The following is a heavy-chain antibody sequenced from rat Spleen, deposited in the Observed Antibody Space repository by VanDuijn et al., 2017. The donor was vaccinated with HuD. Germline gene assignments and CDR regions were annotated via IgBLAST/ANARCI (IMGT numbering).Heavy chain of an antibody. J-gene: IGHJ2*01. Sequence: EVQLVGSDRGLVQPGGSLKLSCAASGFTFSDFYMAWVRQAPAKGLEWVATISYDGSGTYYRDSVKGRFTISRDNTKSTLSLQMDSLRSEDTATYYCARRHYGYTDYFDYWGQGVMVPVSS. D-gene: IGHD1-11*01. V-gene: IGHV5-29*01. CDR1: GFTFSDFY. CDR2: ISYDGSGT. CDR3: ARRHYGYTDYFDY.